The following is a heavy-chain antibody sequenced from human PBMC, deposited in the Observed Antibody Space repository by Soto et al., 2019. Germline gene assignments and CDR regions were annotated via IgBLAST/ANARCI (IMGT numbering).Heavy chain of an antibody. J-gene: IGHJ5*02. V-gene: IGHV1-2*04. CDR3: AREAFLYFGEANCFDP. D-gene: IGHD3-10*01. CDR1: GYTFGANY. CDR2: INPNSGGT. Sequence: ASVKVSCKTSGYTFGANYIHWVRQSPGQGLEWMGWINPNSGGTKYAQKFQGWVTMTSDTSITTVYMELSRLRSDDTAIYYCAREAFLYFGEANCFDPWGQGTLVTVTS.